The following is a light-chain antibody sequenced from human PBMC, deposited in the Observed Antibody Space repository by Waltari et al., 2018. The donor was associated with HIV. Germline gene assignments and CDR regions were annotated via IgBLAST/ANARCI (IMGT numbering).Light chain of an antibody. V-gene: IGLV3-25*03. J-gene: IGLJ2*01. CDR3: QSADSSVV. CDR2: KDS. CDR1: AWPKQY. Sequence: SYELTQPPSVSVSPGQTARIPCSGDAWPKQYAYWYQQKPGQAPVLVIYKDSERPSGIPERFSGSSSGTTVTLTISGVQAEDEADYYCQSADSSVVFGGGTKLTVL.